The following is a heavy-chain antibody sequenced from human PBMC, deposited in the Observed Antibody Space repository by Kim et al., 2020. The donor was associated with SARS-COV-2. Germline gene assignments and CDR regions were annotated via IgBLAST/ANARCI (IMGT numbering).Heavy chain of an antibody. CDR3: AKRGDYGYFDY. Sequence: GGSLRLSCAASGFTFTSYAMSWVRQAPGEGLEWVSTISSGGSATYSADSVKGRFTISRDNFKDILYLQMNSLRAEDTAVYYCAKRGDYGYFDYWGQGTLVTVSS. CDR2: ISSGGSAT. J-gene: IGHJ4*02. V-gene: IGHV3-23*01. D-gene: IGHD4-17*01. CDR1: GFTFTSYA.